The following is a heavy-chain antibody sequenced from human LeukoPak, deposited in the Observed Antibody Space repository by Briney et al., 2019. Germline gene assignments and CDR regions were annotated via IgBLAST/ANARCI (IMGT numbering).Heavy chain of an antibody. CDR2: IWYDGSNK. Sequence: GGSLRLSCAASGFTFSSYGMHWVRQAPGKGLEWVAVIWYDGSNKYYADSVKGRFTISRDNSKNTLYLQMNCLRAEDTAVYYCARDTYYNYYDSSGYYINYWGQGTLVTVSS. V-gene: IGHV3-33*01. D-gene: IGHD3-22*01. J-gene: IGHJ4*02. CDR1: GFTFSSYG. CDR3: ARDTYYNYYDSSGYYINY.